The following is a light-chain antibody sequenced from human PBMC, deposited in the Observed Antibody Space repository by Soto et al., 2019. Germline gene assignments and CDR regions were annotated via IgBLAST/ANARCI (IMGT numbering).Light chain of an antibody. CDR2: DVN. Sequence: QSALTQPPSASGSPGQSVAISCTGTASDIGGYTFVSWYQQQPGKAPKLLIYDVNKRPSGVPDRFSGSKSGNTASLTVSGLQAEDEADYYCSAHGGTNPYVFGTGTKLTVL. V-gene: IGLV2-8*01. CDR1: ASDIGGYTF. CDR3: SAHGGTNPYV. J-gene: IGLJ1*01.